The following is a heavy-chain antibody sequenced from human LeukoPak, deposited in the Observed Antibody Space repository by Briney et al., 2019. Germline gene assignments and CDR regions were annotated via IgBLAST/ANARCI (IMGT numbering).Heavy chain of an antibody. Sequence: SETLSLTCTVSGGSISSYYWSWIRQPPGKGLEWIGYIYYSGSTNYNPSLKSRVTISVDTSKNQFSLKLSSVTAADTAVYYCASNSHYDILTGSWAFDIWGQGTMVTVSS. CDR3: ASNSHYDILTGSWAFDI. CDR2: IYYSGST. CDR1: GGSISSYY. D-gene: IGHD3-9*01. J-gene: IGHJ3*02. V-gene: IGHV4-59*08.